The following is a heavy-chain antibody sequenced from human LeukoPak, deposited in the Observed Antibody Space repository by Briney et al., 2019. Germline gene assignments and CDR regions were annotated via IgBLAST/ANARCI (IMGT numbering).Heavy chain of an antibody. CDR3: AREGVGIAARPF. Sequence: SETLSLTCTVSGYSISSGYYWGWIRQPPGKGLEWIGSIYHSGSTYYNPSLKSRVTISVDTSKNQFSLKLSSVTAADTAVYYCAREGVGIAARPFWGQGTLVIVSS. D-gene: IGHD6-6*01. J-gene: IGHJ4*02. CDR2: IYHSGST. V-gene: IGHV4-38-2*02. CDR1: GYSISSGYY.